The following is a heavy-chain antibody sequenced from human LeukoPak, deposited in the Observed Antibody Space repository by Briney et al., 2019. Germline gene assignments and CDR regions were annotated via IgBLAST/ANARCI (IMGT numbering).Heavy chain of an antibody. CDR1: GFTFSNAW. V-gene: IGHV3-15*01. CDR3: ATPPYYGTGAY. J-gene: IGHJ4*02. CDR2: IKSKTDGGTA. Sequence: GGSLRLSCAASGFTFSNAWMSWVRQAPGKGLEWVGRIKSKTDGGTADYAAPVKGRFTISRDDSKNTLYLQMNSLKTEDTAVYYCATPPYYGTGAYWGQGTLVTVSS. D-gene: IGHD3-10*01.